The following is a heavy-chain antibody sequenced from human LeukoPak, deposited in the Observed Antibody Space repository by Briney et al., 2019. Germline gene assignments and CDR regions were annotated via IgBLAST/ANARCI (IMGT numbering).Heavy chain of an antibody. CDR1: GGTFSSYA. J-gene: IGHJ6*04. V-gene: IGHV1-69*01. CDR3: ARRVRGGYSYGDYYYGMDV. D-gene: IGHD5-18*01. Sequence: SVKVSCKASGGTFSSYAISWVRQAPGQGLEWMGGIIPIFGTANYAQKFQGRVTITADESTSTAYMELSSLRSEDTAVYYCARRVRGGYSYGDYYYGMDVWGKGTTVTVS. CDR2: IIPIFGTA.